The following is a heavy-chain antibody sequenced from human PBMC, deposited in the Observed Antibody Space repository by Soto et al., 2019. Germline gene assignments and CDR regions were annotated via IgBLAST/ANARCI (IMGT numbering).Heavy chain of an antibody. V-gene: IGHV3-7*05. J-gene: IGHJ6*02. CDR3: ARDWGAPGRGSALGYYYHFGRDV. CDR2: IKGDGSEA. Sequence: EVQLVESGGGLVQPGGSLRLSCAASGFTFSTYWMNWVLQAPGKGLEWVANIKGDGSEAYHVDSVKGRVTISKDNAKNSLYLDMNSLRGEDTAVYYCARDWGAPGRGSALGYYYHFGRDVWGQGTTVTVPS. D-gene: IGHD3-16*01. CDR1: GFTFSTYW.